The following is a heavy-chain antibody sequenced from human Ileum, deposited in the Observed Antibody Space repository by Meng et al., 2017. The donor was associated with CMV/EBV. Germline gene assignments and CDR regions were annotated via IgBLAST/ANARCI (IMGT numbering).Heavy chain of an antibody. CDR1: GYTFTSNN. V-gene: IGHV7-4-1*02. Sequence: QVQLVQSGSELGKPGASVNVSCTASGYTFTSNNMIWLRQAPGQGPEWMGWIDTNTGNPTYAQGFTGRFVFSFDTSVSTAYLQISSLKAEDTAMYYCARDGLSGRYFDYWGQGTLVTVSS. D-gene: IGHD1-26*01. J-gene: IGHJ4*02. CDR3: ARDGLSGRYFDY. CDR2: IDTNTGNP.